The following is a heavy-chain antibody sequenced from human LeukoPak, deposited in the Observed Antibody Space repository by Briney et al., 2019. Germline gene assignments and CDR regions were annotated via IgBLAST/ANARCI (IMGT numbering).Heavy chain of an antibody. CDR3: ATGITGTKRVGYFDY. Sequence: GGSLRLSCAASGFTFSSYWMSWVRQAPGKGLEWVANIRQDGSEKYYVDSVKGRFTISRDNAKNSLYLQMNSLRAEDTAVYYCATGITGTKRVGYFDYWGQGTLVTVSS. D-gene: IGHD1-20*01. CDR1: GFTFSSYW. J-gene: IGHJ4*02. CDR2: IRQDGSEK. V-gene: IGHV3-7*01.